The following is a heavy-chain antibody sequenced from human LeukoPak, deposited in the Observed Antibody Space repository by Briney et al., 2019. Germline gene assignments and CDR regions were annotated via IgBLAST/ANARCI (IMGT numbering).Heavy chain of an antibody. Sequence: ASAKVSCKVSGYTLTELSMHWVRQAPGKGLEGMGGFDPEDGETIYAQKFQGRVTMTEDTSTDTAYMELSSLRSEDTAVYYCATDLRYCSGGSCYRDYWGQGTLVTVSS. J-gene: IGHJ4*02. CDR2: FDPEDGET. V-gene: IGHV1-24*01. CDR3: ATDLRYCSGGSCYRDY. CDR1: GYTLTELS. D-gene: IGHD2-15*01.